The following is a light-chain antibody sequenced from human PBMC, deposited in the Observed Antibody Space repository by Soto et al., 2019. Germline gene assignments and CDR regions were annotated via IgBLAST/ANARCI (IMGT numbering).Light chain of an antibody. J-gene: IGKJ1*01. V-gene: IGKV3-20*01. CDR1: RGVSANY. CDR2: EAS. CDR3: QQYGSSPRT. Sequence: EIVLTQSPGTLSLSPGEGATLSCRASRGVSANYLAWYQQKPGQAPTLLIYEASIRAAGIPDRFSGSGSGTDFTLTIRRLEPDDFAVYYCQQYGSSPRTFGQGTKVDI.